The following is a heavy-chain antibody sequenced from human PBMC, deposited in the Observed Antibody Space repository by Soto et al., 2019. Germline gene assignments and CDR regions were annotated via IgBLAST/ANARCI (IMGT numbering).Heavy chain of an antibody. CDR1: GCTFTSYA. CDR2: INAGNGNT. CDR3: ARSIVVVTAADY. D-gene: IGHD2-21*02. V-gene: IGHV1-3*01. Sequence: QVQLVQSGAEVKKLGASVKVSCKACGCTFTSYAMHWVRQAPGQRLEWMGWINAGNGNTKYSQKFQGRVTITRDTSASTVYMELSSLRSEDTAVYYCARSIVVVTAADYWGQGTLVTVSS. J-gene: IGHJ4*02.